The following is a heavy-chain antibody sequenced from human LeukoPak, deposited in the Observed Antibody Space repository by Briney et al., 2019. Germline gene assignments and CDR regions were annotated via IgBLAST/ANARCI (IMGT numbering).Heavy chain of an antibody. D-gene: IGHD5-12*01. CDR2: VFHSGST. CDR3: ARHTRPGHSGYENAFDI. J-gene: IGHJ3*02. Sequence: PSETLSLTCTVSGGSISRTSYYWYWIRQPPGKGLEWIGNVFHSGSTHYNPSLKSRVTISVDTSKNQFSLRLSSVAAADTAVYYCARHTRPGHSGYENAFDIWGQGTMVTVSS. V-gene: IGHV4-39*01. CDR1: GGSISRTSYY.